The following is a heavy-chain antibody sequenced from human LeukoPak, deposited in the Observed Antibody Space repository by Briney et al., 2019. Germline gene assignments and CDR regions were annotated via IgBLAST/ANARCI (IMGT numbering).Heavy chain of an antibody. V-gene: IGHV3-23*01. J-gene: IGHJ4*02. CDR3: AKRIQSAMATGY. Sequence: GGSLRLSCAASGFTFSSYAMSWVRQAPGKGLEWVSDINGSGGSTYYADSVKGRFTISRDNSKNTLYLQMNSLRAEDAAVYYCAKRIQSAMATGYWGQGTLVTVSS. CDR2: INGSGGST. D-gene: IGHD5-18*01. CDR1: GFTFSSYA.